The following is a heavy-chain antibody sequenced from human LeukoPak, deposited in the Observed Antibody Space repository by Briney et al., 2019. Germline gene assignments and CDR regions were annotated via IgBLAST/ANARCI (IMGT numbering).Heavy chain of an antibody. J-gene: IGHJ4*02. D-gene: IGHD6-19*01. Sequence: GGSLRLSCAASGFTFSSYSMNWVRQAPGKGLEWVSSISSSISYIYYADSVKGRFTISRDNAKNSLFLQMNSLRAEDTAVYYCARSIAVAGPYYFDYWGQGTLVTVSS. CDR1: GFTFSSYS. V-gene: IGHV3-21*01. CDR3: ARSIAVAGPYYFDY. CDR2: ISSSISYI.